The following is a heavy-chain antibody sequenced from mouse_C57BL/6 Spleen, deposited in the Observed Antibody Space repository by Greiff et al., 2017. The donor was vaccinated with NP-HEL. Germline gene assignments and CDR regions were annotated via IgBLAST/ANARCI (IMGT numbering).Heavy chain of an antibody. CDR3: ARQGYVLRAGLEY. D-gene: IGHD1-1*01. J-gene: IGHJ2*01. CDR1: GFTFSSYG. Sequence: EVKLVESGGDLVKPGGSLKLSCAASGFTFSSYGMSWVRQTPDKRLEWVATISSGGSYTYYPDSVKGRFTISRDNAKNTLYLQRSSRKSEDTAMYDCARQGYVLRAGLEYWGQGTTLTVSS. V-gene: IGHV5-6*02. CDR2: ISSGGSYT.